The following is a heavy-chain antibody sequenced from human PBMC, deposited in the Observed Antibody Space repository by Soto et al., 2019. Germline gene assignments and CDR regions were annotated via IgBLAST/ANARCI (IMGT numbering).Heavy chain of an antibody. J-gene: IGHJ6*02. Sequence: ASVKVSCKASGYTFTSYGISWVRQAPGKGLEWMGGFDPEDGETIYAQKFQGRVTMTEDTSTDTAYMELSSLRSEDTAVYYCAILYYYYGMDVWGQGTTVTVSS. CDR2: FDPEDGET. V-gene: IGHV1-24*01. CDR3: AILYYYYGMDV. CDR1: GYTFTSYG.